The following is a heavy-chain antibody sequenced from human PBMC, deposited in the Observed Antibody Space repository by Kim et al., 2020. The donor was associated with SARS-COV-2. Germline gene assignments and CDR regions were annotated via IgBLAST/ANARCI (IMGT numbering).Heavy chain of an antibody. D-gene: IGHD1-20*01. CDR1: GFTFSSYS. CDR3: ARDLRAYNWNDFFDY. J-gene: IGHJ4*02. V-gene: IGHV3-30*04. CDR2: ISYDRSNK. Sequence: GGSLRLSCAASGFTFSSYSMHWVRQAPGKGLEWVAVISYDRSNKYYVDSVQGRFTISRDNSKNTLYLQMNSLRAEDTAVYYCARDLRAYNWNDFFDYWGQGTLVTVSS.